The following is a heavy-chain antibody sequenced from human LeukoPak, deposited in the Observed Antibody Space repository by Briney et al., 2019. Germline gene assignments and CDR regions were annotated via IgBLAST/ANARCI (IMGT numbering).Heavy chain of an antibody. CDR1: GYTFTSYG. Sequence: ASVKVSCKASGYTFTSYGISWVRQAPGQGLEWMGWISAYNGNTNYAQKLQGRVTMTADTSTSTAYMELRSLRSDDTAVYYCARGSEAYCGGDCYTYWGQGTLVTVSS. CDR3: ARGSEAYCGGDCYTY. J-gene: IGHJ4*02. V-gene: IGHV1-18*01. CDR2: ISAYNGNT. D-gene: IGHD2-21*02.